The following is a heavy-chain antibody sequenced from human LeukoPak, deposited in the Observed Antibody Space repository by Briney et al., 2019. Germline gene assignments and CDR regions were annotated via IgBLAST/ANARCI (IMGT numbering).Heavy chain of an antibody. CDR2: IWYDGSNK. J-gene: IGHJ5*02. CDR3: ARDGGYDFWSGYYNWFDP. CDR1: GFTFSSYG. D-gene: IGHD3-3*01. Sequence: PGGSLRLSRAASGFTFSSYGMHWVRQAPGKGLEWVAVIWYDGSNKYYADSVKGRFTISRDNSKITLYLQMNSLRAEDTAVYYCARDGGYDFWSGYYNWFDPWGQGTLVTVSS. V-gene: IGHV3-33*01.